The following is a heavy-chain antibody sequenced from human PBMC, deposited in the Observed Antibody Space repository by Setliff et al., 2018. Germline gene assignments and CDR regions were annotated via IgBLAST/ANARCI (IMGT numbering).Heavy chain of an antibody. CDR2: ISYDGRTD. V-gene: IGHV3-30*15. Sequence: AGESLKISCVASGFSFSSYAMHWVRQAPGKGPEWVALISYDGRTDYYADSVKGRSDISRDNSKSTLYLRMSGLRPEDTAMYYCARGADYGDYVGPGYWGQGTMVTVS. D-gene: IGHD4-17*01. J-gene: IGHJ4*02. CDR1: GFSFSSYA. CDR3: ARGADYGDYVGPGY.